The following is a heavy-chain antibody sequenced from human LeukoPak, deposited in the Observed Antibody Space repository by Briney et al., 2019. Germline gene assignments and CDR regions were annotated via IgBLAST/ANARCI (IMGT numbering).Heavy chain of an antibody. V-gene: IGHV4-38-2*01. CDR3: ARFGSTSGRGFDP. CDR2: ISHSGTT. Sequence: PSVTLSLTCAVSGYSISSAYYWGWIRQPPGKGLEWIGTISHSGTTYFNPSLKSRVTIFLDTSKNQFSLKLTSVTAADTAVYYCARFGSTSGRGFDPWGQGTLVTVSS. D-gene: IGHD2-2*01. CDR1: GYSISSAYY. J-gene: IGHJ5*02.